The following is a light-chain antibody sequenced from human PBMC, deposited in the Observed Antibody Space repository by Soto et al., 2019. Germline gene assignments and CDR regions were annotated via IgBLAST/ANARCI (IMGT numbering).Light chain of an antibody. CDR1: SSDVGAYDY. J-gene: IGLJ1*01. CDR3: SSYTSSSTRV. Sequence: QSLLTQPASVSRSPGQSITISCTGTSSDVGAYDYVSWYQQHPDKAPKLMIYEVSNRPSGVSNRFSGSKSVNTATLTISGLQAEDEADYYCSSYTSSSTRVFGTGTKVTVL. V-gene: IGLV2-14*03. CDR2: EVS.